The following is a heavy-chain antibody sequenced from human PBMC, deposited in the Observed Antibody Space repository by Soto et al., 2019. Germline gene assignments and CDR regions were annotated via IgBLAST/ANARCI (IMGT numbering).Heavy chain of an antibody. CDR2: ISWDSSDV. CDR3: AKDSVAGTGRTFYYFDH. CDR1: GFIFDDYA. D-gene: IGHD6-19*01. J-gene: IGHJ4*02. Sequence: EVQLVESGGGWIHPGRSLRLFCAASGFIFDDYAMHWVRQAPGKGLEWVSGISWDSSDVAYADSVKGRFTISRDSVRNSLYLQMNSLRPEDTALYYCAKDSVAGTGRTFYYFDHWGQGTLVTVSS. V-gene: IGHV3-9*01.